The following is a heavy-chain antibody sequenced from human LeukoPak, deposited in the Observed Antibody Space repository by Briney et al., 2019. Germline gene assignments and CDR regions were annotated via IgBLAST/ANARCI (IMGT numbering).Heavy chain of an antibody. J-gene: IGHJ4*02. Sequence: GGSLRLYCAASGFTFSTYAVNWVRQAPGKGLEWVSAITGSGGATYYADSVKGRFTISRDNSKNSLYLQMNSLRAEDTALYYCAKDIGLGSYGFYYFDYWGQGTLVTVSS. CDR1: GFTFSTYA. V-gene: IGHV3-23*01. D-gene: IGHD5-18*01. CDR2: ITGSGGAT. CDR3: AKDIGLGSYGFYYFDY.